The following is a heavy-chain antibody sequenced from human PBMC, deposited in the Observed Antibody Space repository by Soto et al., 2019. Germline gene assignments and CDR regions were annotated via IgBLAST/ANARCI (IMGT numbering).Heavy chain of an antibody. Sequence: SETLSLTCTVSGGSISSYYWSWILQPPWKGLEWIGYIYYSGSTNYNPSLKSRVTISVDTSKNQFSLKLSSVTAADTAVYYCARSHSGWYGGYYYYGMDVWGQGTTVTVSS. J-gene: IGHJ6*02. CDR2: IYYSGST. CDR1: GGSISSYY. V-gene: IGHV4-59*08. CDR3: ARSHSGWYGGYYYYGMDV. D-gene: IGHD6-19*01.